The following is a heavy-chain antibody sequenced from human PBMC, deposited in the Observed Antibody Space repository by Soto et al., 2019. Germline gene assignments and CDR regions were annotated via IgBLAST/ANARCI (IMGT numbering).Heavy chain of an antibody. Sequence: SETLSLTCTVSGGSISSYYWSWIRQPPGKGLEWIGYIYYSATTNYNPSLKSRVTISVDTSKNQFSLKLTSVTAADTAVYYCARRWGAAVDYWGQGTLVTVSS. V-gene: IGHV4-59*08. CDR2: IYYSATT. CDR1: GGSISSYY. CDR3: ARRWGAAVDY. J-gene: IGHJ4*02. D-gene: IGHD1-26*01.